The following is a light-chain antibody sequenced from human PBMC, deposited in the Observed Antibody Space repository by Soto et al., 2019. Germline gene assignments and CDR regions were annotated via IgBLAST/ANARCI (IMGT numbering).Light chain of an antibody. CDR1: TSNLGSNV. Sequence: QSVLTQTPSASGTPGHRVTISCSGSTSNLGSNVVNWYQQLPGKAPKLVIHSNNQRPSGVPDRFSGSKSGTSASLAINGLQSEDEADYFCAAWDDSLDGYVFGTGTKLTVL. V-gene: IGLV1-44*01. CDR2: SNN. J-gene: IGLJ1*01. CDR3: AAWDDSLDGYV.